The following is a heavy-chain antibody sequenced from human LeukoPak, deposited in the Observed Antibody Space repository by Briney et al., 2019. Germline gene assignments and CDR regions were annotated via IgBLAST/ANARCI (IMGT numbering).Heavy chain of an antibody. J-gene: IGHJ6*03. CDR3: ARHRRDEFWNGYYYYYMDV. D-gene: IGHD1-1*01. V-gene: IGHV4-39*01. Sequence: SETLSLTCFVSGRSMSTMSYGWGGIRQARGKGLDWIGSIFYSGNTYTNPSLKIRVTISVDTSKKQFSLELTSVTAADTAVYYCARHRRDEFWNGYYYYYMDVWGKGTTVTVPS. CDR1: GRSMSTMSYG. CDR2: IFYSGNT.